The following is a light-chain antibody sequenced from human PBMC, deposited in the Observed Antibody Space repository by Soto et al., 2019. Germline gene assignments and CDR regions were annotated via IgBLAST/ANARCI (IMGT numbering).Light chain of an antibody. CDR2: GAS. CDR3: HQYGSSPRT. J-gene: IGKJ2*01. Sequence: EIVLTQSPGTLSLSPGERATLSCRASQSVSSSSLAWFQQKPVQAPRLLIYGASIRATGIPDRFSGSGSGTDFTLTISRLEPADFAVYYCHQYGSSPRTFGQGTKLEIK. V-gene: IGKV3-20*01. CDR1: QSVSSSS.